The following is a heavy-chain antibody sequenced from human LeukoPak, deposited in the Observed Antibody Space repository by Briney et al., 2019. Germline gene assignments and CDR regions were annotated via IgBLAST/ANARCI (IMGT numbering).Heavy chain of an antibody. CDR1: GYSLSELS. CDR2: FDPENGAA. J-gene: IGHJ4*02. D-gene: IGHD2-8*01. CDR3: AAGGVYDLLDN. V-gene: IGHV1-24*01. Sequence: ASVKVSCKVSGYSLSELSMHWVRQAPGKGLEWMGGFDPENGAAVYAQKFQGRVTMTEDTSTDTSYMELNSLKSEDTAVYYCAAGGVYDLLDNWGQGTLVTVSS.